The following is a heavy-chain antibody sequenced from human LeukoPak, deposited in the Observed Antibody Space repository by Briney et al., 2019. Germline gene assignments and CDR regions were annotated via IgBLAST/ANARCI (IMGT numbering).Heavy chain of an antibody. Sequence: SETLSLTCTVSGGSISSSGYSWGGFRQPPGKGLGWIGSIYYSGSTYYNPSLKSRVTISVDTSKNQFSLKLSSVTAADTAVYYCARRSSSPFYYFDYWGQGTLVTVSS. CDR1: GGSISSSGYS. CDR2: IYYSGST. J-gene: IGHJ4*02. V-gene: IGHV4-39*01. CDR3: ARRSSSPFYYFDY. D-gene: IGHD2-2*01.